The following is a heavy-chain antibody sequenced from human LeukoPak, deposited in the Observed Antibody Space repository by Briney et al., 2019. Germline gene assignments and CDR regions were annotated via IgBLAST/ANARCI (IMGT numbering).Heavy chain of an antibody. Sequence: SETLSLTCTVSGGSISSYYWSWIRQPPGKGLEWIGYIYYSGSTNYNPSLKSRVTISVDTSKNQFSLKLSSVTAADTAVYYCARDRATVVDAFDIWGQGTMVTVSS. CDR2: IYYSGST. J-gene: IGHJ3*02. CDR3: ARDRATVVDAFDI. CDR1: GGSISSYY. V-gene: IGHV4-59*01. D-gene: IGHD4-23*01.